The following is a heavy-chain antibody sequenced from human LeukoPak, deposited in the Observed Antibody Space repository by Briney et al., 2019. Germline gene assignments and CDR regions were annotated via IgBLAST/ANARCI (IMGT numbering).Heavy chain of an antibody. J-gene: IGHJ4*02. D-gene: IGHD6-13*01. CDR2: IYSGGST. CDR1: GFTVSSKY. CDR3: AKSYSSSWYSDYYFDY. Sequence: PGGSLRLSCAASGFTVSSKYMSWVRQAPGKGLEWVSVIYSGGSTYYADSVKGRFTISRDNSKNTLYLQMNSLRAEDTAVYYCAKSYSSSWYSDYYFDYWGQGTLVTVSS. V-gene: IGHV3-66*01.